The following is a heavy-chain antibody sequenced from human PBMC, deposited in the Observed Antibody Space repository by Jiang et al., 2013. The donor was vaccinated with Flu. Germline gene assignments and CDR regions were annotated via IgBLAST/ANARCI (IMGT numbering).Heavy chain of an antibody. CDR3: ARGRDVFDI. V-gene: IGHV1-69*01. Sequence: QGRVTITADESTSTAYMELSSLRSEDTAVYYCARGRDVFDIWGQGTMVTVSS. J-gene: IGHJ3*02.